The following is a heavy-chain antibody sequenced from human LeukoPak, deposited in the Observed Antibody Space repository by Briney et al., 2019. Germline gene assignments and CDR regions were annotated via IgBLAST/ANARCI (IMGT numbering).Heavy chain of an antibody. CDR1: GFTFSSYG. Sequence: GSLRLSCAASGFTFSSYGMHWVRQAPGKGLEWVSSISSSSSYIYYADSVKGRFTISRDNAKNSLYLQMNSLRAEDTAVYYCARDVTVVAATLDAFDIWGQGTMVTVSS. D-gene: IGHD2-15*01. CDR2: ISSSSSYI. J-gene: IGHJ3*02. CDR3: ARDVTVVAATLDAFDI. V-gene: IGHV3-21*01.